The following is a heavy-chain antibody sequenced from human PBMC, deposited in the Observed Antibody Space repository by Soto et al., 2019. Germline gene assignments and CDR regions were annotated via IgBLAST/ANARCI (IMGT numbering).Heavy chain of an antibody. V-gene: IGHV4-34*01. CDR1: GGSFSGYY. D-gene: IGHD3-3*01. CDR3: ARRAVQNYDFWSGYYHRHLLAF. J-gene: IGHJ4*02. Sequence: SETLSLTCAVYGGSFSGYYWSWIRQPPGKGLEWIGEINHSGSTNYNPSLKSRVTISVDTSKNQFSLKLSSVTAADTAVYYCARRAVQNYDFWSGYYHRHLLAFWGQGTLVTVSS. CDR2: INHSGST.